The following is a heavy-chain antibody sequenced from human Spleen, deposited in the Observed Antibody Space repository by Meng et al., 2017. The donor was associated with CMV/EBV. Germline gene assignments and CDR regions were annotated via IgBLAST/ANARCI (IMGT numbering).Heavy chain of an antibody. J-gene: IGHJ6*02. V-gene: IGHV3-13*01. CDR1: GFTFSSYN. D-gene: IGHD3-3*01. CDR2: ITTAGDT. CDR3: ARSRAYHFWSGSSPSGMDV. Sequence: ETLSLTCAASGFTFSSYNIHWVRQVTGEGLEWVAVITTAGDTYYPGSVKGRFTISRENAKNSLYLQMNNLRAGDTAVYYCARSRAYHFWSGSSPSGMDVWGQGTTVTVSS.